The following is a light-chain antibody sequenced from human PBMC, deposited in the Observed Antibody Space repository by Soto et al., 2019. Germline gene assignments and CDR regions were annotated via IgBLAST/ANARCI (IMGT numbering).Light chain of an antibody. CDR2: KAS. V-gene: IGKV1-5*03. CDR1: QSISNW. CDR3: HQCDTYWT. Sequence: EIEMSESKECRSGCVGDRVKITCRASQSISNWLAWYQQKPGKAPNLLIYKASSLKSGVPSRFSGSGSGTEFTLTISILQPDDFATYYCHQCDTYWTFAQGTKVDI. J-gene: IGKJ1*01.